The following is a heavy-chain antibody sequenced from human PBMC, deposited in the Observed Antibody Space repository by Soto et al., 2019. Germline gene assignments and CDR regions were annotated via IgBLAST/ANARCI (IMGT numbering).Heavy chain of an antibody. CDR3: VRRAITATTNWGAFDV. CDR1: GLTVSGKKY. CDR2: VSPGGDVS. V-gene: IGHV3-53*01. D-gene: IGHD1-20*01. J-gene: IGHJ3*01. Sequence: GGSLRLSCVASGLTVSGKKYMAWVRQAPGKGPEWVSTVSPGGDVSHYTDSVKGRFTISRDNSRRTLHLQMDSLRAEDAAVYFCVRRAITATTNWGAFDVWGQGTVVTVSS.